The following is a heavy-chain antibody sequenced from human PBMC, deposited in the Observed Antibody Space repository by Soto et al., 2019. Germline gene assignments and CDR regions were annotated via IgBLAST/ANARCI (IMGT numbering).Heavy chain of an antibody. CDR2: IFGSGET. J-gene: IGHJ4*02. Sequence: SETLSLTCTVSGASMRNYYWSWIRQPAGKGLEWIGRIFGSGETYYNPPLKSRVFLSIDLSRSQFSLELTSVTAADTAVYFCVREGDYSDNNGYPLFDYWGQGTLVTVSS. CDR1: GASMRNYY. V-gene: IGHV4-4*07. CDR3: VREGDYSDNNGYPLFDY. D-gene: IGHD3-22*01.